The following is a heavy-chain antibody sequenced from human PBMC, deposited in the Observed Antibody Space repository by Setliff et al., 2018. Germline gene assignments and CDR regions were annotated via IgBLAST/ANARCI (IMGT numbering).Heavy chain of an antibody. Sequence: SETLSLTCTVSGGSITRGSFYWSWIRQSDGKRLEWIGRIHASGSPNYNPSLKSRVTISLDPSANQFSLNLSSVTAADTAFYYCVRGGSSVWAWYFDLWGRGTLVTVSS. CDR3: VRGGSSVWAWYFDL. J-gene: IGHJ2*01. D-gene: IGHD3-16*01. CDR2: IHASGSP. V-gene: IGHV4-61*02. CDR1: GGSITRGSFY.